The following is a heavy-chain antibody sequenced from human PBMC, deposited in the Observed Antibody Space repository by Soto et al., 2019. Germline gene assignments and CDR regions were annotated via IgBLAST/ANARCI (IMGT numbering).Heavy chain of an antibody. D-gene: IGHD3-10*01. CDR3: TTAGGSGTYPDY. V-gene: IGHV3-15*07. J-gene: IGHJ4*02. CDR2: IKSKTDGGTT. CDR1: GFTFSNAW. Sequence: EVQLVESGGGLVEPGGSLRLSCAASGFTFSNAWMNWVRQAPGKGLEWVGRIKSKTDGGTTDYAGPVQGRFTISRDDSKNTLRLQMNSLKTEDTAVYYGTTAGGSGTYPDYWGQGTLVTVSS.